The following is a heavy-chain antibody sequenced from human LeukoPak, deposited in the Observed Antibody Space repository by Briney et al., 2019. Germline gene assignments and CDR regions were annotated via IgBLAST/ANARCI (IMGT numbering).Heavy chain of an antibody. D-gene: IGHD3-10*01. CDR3: ARVGHRGYYGSGSYGAYYYYMDV. CDR1: GGSISSYY. V-gene: IGHV4-4*07. J-gene: IGHJ6*03. CDR2: IYTSGST. Sequence: SETLSLTCTVSGGSISSYYWSWIRQPAGKGLEWIGRIYTSGSTNYNPSLKSRVTMSVDTSKNQFSLKLSPVTAADTAVYYCARVGHRGYYGSGSYGAYYYYMDVWGKGTTVTVSS.